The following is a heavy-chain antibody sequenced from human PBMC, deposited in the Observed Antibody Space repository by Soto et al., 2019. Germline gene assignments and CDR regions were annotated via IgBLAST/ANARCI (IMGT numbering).Heavy chain of an antibody. J-gene: IGHJ5*02. CDR2: IIPILGIA. D-gene: IGHD3-16*02. CDR3: ASRPITFGGVIAPPP. Sequence: SVKVSCKASGGTFSSYTISWVRQAPGQGLEWMGRIIPILGIANYAQKFQGRVTITADKSTSTAYMELSSLRSEDTAVYYCASRPITFGGVIAPPPWGQGTLVTVSS. V-gene: IGHV1-69*02. CDR1: GGTFSSYT.